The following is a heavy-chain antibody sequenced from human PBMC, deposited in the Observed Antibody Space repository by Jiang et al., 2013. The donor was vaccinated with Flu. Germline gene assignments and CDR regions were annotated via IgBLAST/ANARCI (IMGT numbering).Heavy chain of an antibody. V-gene: IGHV4-39*01. CDR2: IFYSGST. Sequence: VKPSETLSLTCTVSGGSIRSTNSYWGWIRQPPGKGLEWIGSIFYSGSTDYNPSLKSRVTISVDTSKNQFSLKLSSVTAADTSVYYCARREYSSTAGTFWFDSWGQGTLVTVSS. CDR3: ARREYSSTAGTFWFDS. D-gene: IGHD6-6*01. CDR1: GGSIRSTNSY. J-gene: IGHJ5*01.